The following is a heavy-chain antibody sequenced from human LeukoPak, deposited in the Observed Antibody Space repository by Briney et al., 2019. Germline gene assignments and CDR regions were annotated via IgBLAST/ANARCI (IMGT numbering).Heavy chain of an antibody. CDR2: IYTSGST. CDR3: ARGRSGSNDY. Sequence: SETLSLTCTVSGGSISSGSYYWSWIRQPAGKGLEWIGRIYTSGSTNYNPSLKSRVTISVDTSKNQFSLELSSVTAADTAVYYCARGRSGSNDYWGQGTLVTVSS. D-gene: IGHD3-3*01. V-gene: IGHV4-61*02. CDR1: GGSISSGSYY. J-gene: IGHJ4*02.